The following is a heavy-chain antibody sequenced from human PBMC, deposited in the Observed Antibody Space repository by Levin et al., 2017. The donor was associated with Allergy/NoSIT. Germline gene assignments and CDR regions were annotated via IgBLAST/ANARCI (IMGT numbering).Heavy chain of an antibody. J-gene: IGHJ6*02. CDR1: GFTFSSYE. CDR3: ARDMEQLVHENRYYYYGVDV. V-gene: IGHV3-48*03. CDR2: ISGSGSPI. D-gene: IGHD6-13*01. Sequence: GGSLRLSCAASGFTFSSYEMNWVRQAPGKGLEWISYISGSGSPIYYADSVKGRFTISRDNAKNSLYLQMNSLRAEDTGVYYCARDMEQLVHENRYYYYGVDVWGQGTTVTVSS.